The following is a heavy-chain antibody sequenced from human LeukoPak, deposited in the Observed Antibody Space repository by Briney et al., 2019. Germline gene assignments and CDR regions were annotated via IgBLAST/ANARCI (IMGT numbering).Heavy chain of an antibody. J-gene: IGHJ4*02. CDR3: ASERITMVRGGVSFDY. Sequence: KPSETLSLTCTVSGGSISSYYWSWIRQPPGKGLEWIGYIYYSGSTNYNPSLKSRVTISVDTSKNQFSLKLSSVTAADTAVYYCASERITMVRGGVSFDYWGQGALVTVSS. D-gene: IGHD3-10*01. V-gene: IGHV4-59*01. CDR2: IYYSGST. CDR1: GGSISSYY.